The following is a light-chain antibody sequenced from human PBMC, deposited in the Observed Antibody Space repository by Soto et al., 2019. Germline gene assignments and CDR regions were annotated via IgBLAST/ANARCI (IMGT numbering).Light chain of an antibody. Sequence: EIVLTQSPATLSLSPGERATLSCRASQSVSSYLAWYQQKPGQAPMLLIYDASNRATGIPARFSGSGSGTDFTLPISSLEPEDVAVDYCQQRSNWPRTFGQGTKVEIK. J-gene: IGKJ1*01. V-gene: IGKV3-11*01. CDR1: QSVSSY. CDR2: DAS. CDR3: QQRSNWPRT.